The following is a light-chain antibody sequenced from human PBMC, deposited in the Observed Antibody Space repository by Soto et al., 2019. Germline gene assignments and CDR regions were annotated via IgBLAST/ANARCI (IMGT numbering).Light chain of an antibody. CDR3: CSYAGTSTFVV. J-gene: IGLJ2*01. Sequence: QSALTQPASVSGSPGQSITISCTGTSSDIGSYNLVSWYQHRPGEAPKLMIYEASKRPSGVPNRFSGSKSGNTASLTISGLQAEDEADYYCCSYAGTSTFVVFGGGTKVTVL. CDR2: EAS. CDR1: SSDIGSYNL. V-gene: IGLV2-23*02.